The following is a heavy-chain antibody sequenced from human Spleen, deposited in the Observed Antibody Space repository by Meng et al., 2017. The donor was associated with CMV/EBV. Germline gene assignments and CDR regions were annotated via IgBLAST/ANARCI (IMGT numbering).Heavy chain of an antibody. CDR3: SRDKVAARYYYYGMDV. J-gene: IGHJ6*02. Sequence: GGSLRLSCAASGFTFGDFVMNWVRQAPGKGLEWVGFIRGQAYGGTTEYAASVKGRFTISRDDSKSIAYLQMNGLKTEDTAVYYCSRDKVAARYYYYGMDVWGQGTTVTVSS. CDR1: GFTFGDFV. D-gene: IGHD6-6*01. V-gene: IGHV3-49*04. CDR2: IRGQAYGGTT.